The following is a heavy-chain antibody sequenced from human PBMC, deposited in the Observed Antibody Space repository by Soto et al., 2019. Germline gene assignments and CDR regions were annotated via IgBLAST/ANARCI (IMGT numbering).Heavy chain of an antibody. V-gene: IGHV3-23*01. J-gene: IGHJ4*02. D-gene: IGHD3-22*01. CDR2: VSVSGGTT. Sequence: SLRLSCAASGFMFNNYAMSWVRQAPGKGLEWVSTVSVSGGTTYYADSSKGRFTISRDNSKKTVYLQMNRLRADDTAIYYCAKGLYYYDSSGYRLFDYWGQGTLVTVSS. CDR1: GFMFNNYA. CDR3: AKGLYYYDSSGYRLFDY.